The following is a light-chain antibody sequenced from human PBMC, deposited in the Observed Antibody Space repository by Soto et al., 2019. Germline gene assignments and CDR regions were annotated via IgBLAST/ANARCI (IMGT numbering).Light chain of an antibody. Sequence: DTQLTQSPSFLSASVGDRITITCRASQGITNYLAWYQQKPGKAPELLVYSASTLQSGVPSRFGGCGSETEFSHTIGTLQPEDFATYYCLQLYRYPLTFGGGTKVDVK. V-gene: IGKV1-9*01. CDR1: QGITNY. J-gene: IGKJ4*01. CDR2: SAS. CDR3: LQLYRYPLT.